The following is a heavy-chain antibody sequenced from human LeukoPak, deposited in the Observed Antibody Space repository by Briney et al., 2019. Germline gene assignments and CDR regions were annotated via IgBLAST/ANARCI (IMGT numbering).Heavy chain of an antibody. CDR1: GGTFSSYA. CDR3: ARYGSGSPGYFDY. CDR2: IIPILGIA. V-gene: IGHV1-69*04. Sequence: GASVKVSCKASGGTFSSYAISWVRQAPGKGLDWMGRIIPILGIANYAQKFQGRVTITADKSTSTAYMELSSLRSEDTAVYYCARYGSGSPGYFDYWGQGTLVTVSS. J-gene: IGHJ4*02. D-gene: IGHD3-10*01.